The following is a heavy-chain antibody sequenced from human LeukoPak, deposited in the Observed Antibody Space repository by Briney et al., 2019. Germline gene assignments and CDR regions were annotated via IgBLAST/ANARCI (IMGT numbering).Heavy chain of an antibody. J-gene: IGHJ4*02. V-gene: IGHV1-18*01. D-gene: IGHD2-8*01. Sequence: ASVKVPCKASGYTFTSYGISWVRQAPGQGLEWMGWISAYNGNTNYAQKLQGRVTMTTDTSTSTAYMELRSLRSDDTAVYYCATSTHCTNGVCLDYWGQGTLVTVSS. CDR3: ATSTHCTNGVCLDY. CDR1: GYTFTSYG. CDR2: ISAYNGNT.